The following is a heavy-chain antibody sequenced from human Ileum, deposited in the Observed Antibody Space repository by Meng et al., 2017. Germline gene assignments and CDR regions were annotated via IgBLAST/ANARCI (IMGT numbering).Heavy chain of an antibody. CDR1: GCSISSGDYY. D-gene: IGHD3-22*01. CDR3: ARDRDSSGYYPY. J-gene: IGHJ4*02. Sequence: QVQLQESGPGLVKPSQTLVLTCTVSGCSISSGDYYCSWIRQPPGKGLEWIGYIYYSGSTYYNPSLKSRLTISVDTSKNQFSLKLSSVTAADTAVYYCARDRDSSGYYPYWGQGTLVTVSS. V-gene: IGHV4-30-4*01. CDR2: IYYSGST.